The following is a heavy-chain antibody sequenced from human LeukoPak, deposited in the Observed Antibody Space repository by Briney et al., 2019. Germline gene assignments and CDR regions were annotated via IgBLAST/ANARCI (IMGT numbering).Heavy chain of an antibody. J-gene: IGHJ4*02. Sequence: ASVKVSCKASGYTFTGYYMHWVRQAPGQGLEWMGWINPNSGGTNYAHKFQGRVTMTRDTSISTAYMELSRLRSDDTAVYYCARVQNLRQQLNGLGLGYWGREPWSPSPQ. CDR1: GYTFTGYY. V-gene: IGHV1-2*02. CDR3: ARVQNLRQQLNGLGLGY. D-gene: IGHD6-13*01. CDR2: INPNSGGT.